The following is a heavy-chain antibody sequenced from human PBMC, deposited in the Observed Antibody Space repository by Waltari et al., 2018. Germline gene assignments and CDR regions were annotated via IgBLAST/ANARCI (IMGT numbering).Heavy chain of an antibody. CDR2: IYHSGST. V-gene: IGHV4-38-2*01. J-gene: IGHJ3*01. CDR3: ARNMTTLTTGAFDV. D-gene: IGHD4-17*01. Sequence: QVQLQESGPGLVKPSETLSLTCAVSGYSISSGDYWCWIRQPPGKGLEWIGSIYHSGSTYYIPSRKSRVTISVDTSTHHFSLWLTSVTAADTAGYYCARNMTTLTTGAFDVWGQGTMVTVSS. CDR1: GYSISSGDY.